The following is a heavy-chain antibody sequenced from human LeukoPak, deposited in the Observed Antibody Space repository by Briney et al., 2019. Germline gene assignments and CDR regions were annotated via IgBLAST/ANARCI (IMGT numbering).Heavy chain of an antibody. CDR1: GFTFSSYG. CDR2: ISYDGSNK. CDR3: ARCGGGVSEGGDCYYAFDI. Sequence: PGGSLRLSCAASGFTFSSYGMHWVRQAPGKGLEWVAVISYDGSNKYYADSVKGRFTISRDNAKNSLYLQMNSLRAEDTAVYYCARCGGGVSEGGDCYYAFDIWGQGTMVTVSS. V-gene: IGHV3-30*03. D-gene: IGHD2-21*02. J-gene: IGHJ3*02.